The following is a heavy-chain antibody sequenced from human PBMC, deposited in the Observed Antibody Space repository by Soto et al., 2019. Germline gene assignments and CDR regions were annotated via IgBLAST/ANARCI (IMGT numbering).Heavy chain of an antibody. CDR1: GFTFSNYA. Sequence: GGSLRLSCAASGFTFSNYAMTWVRQAPGKGLEWVSTITNSGRGTYYADSVKGRFTISRDNSKNTLYLQMNSLRAEDTAVYFCAKRPASLICFDYWGQGALVTVSS. V-gene: IGHV3-23*01. CDR2: ITNSGRGT. D-gene: IGHD3-10*01. J-gene: IGHJ4*02. CDR3: AKRPASLICFDY.